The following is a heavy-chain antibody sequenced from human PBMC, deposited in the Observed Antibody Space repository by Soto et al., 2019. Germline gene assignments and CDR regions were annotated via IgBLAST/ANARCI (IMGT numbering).Heavy chain of an antibody. J-gene: IGHJ4*02. CDR3: AREIERLLGY. V-gene: IGHV3-30*04. CDR2: ISYDGRNK. CDR1: GFDFSSYA. Sequence: GGSLRLSSAASGFDFSSYAMHWVRQAPGKGLEWVAVISYDGRNKYYADSVKGRFTISRDNSKNTLYLQMNSLRTEDTAVYYCAREIERLLGYWGQGALVTVSS. D-gene: IGHD3-3*01.